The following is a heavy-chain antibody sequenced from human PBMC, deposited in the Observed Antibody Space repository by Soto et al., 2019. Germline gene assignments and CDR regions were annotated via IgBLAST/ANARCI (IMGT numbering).Heavy chain of an antibody. Sequence: QVQLVQSGAEVKKPGASVKVSCKASGYTFTSYGISWVRQAPGQGLEWMGWISAYNVNTNYAQKLQGRVTMTTDTSTSTAYMELRSLRSDDTAVYYCARGEIPDYDFWSGYYSPWFDYWGQGTLVTVSS. D-gene: IGHD3-3*01. CDR1: GYTFTSYG. V-gene: IGHV1-18*04. J-gene: IGHJ4*02. CDR2: ISAYNVNT. CDR3: ARGEIPDYDFWSGYYSPWFDY.